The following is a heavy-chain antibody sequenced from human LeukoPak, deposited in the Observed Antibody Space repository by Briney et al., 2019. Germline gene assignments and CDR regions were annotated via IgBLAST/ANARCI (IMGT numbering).Heavy chain of an antibody. D-gene: IGHD3-16*01. CDR3: AREGDQEAFDI. J-gene: IGHJ3*02. CDR1: GGSISSYY. CDR2: IYYSGST. V-gene: IGHV4-59*01. Sequence: PSETLSLTCTVSGGSISSYYWSWIRQPPGKGLEWIGYIYYSGSTNYNPSLKSRVTISVDTSKNQFSLKLSSVTAADTAVYYCAREGDQEAFDIWGQGTMVTVSS.